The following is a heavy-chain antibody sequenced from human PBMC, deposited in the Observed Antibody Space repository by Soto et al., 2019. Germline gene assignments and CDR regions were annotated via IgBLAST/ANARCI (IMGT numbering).Heavy chain of an antibody. D-gene: IGHD3-10*01. V-gene: IGHV3-30-3*01. J-gene: IGHJ5*02. CDR2: ISHDGSHE. CDR1: GLTFSTSA. CDR3: ARNTDHRLVRGWLDP. Sequence: QGQLHESGGGVVQPGRSLRLSCAASGLTFSTSAMHWVRQAPGKGLEWVAMISHDGSHEYYGDSVKGWFSVSRDNSHNILHLQMNSLRIEDTAVYFCARNTDHRLVRGWLDPRGQGTLVTVSS.